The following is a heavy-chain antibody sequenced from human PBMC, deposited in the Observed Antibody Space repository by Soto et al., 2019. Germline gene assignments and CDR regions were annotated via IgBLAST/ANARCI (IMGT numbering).Heavy chain of an antibody. J-gene: IGHJ6*02. Sequence: ASVKVSCKASGYTFTSYAMHWVRQALGQRLEWMGWINAGNGNTKYSQKFQGRVTITRDTSASTAYMELSSLRSEDTAVYYCVCSCNGVVPYGLAFRGRGTTVTVSS. V-gene: IGHV1-3*01. CDR2: INAGNGNT. CDR1: GYTFTSYA. CDR3: VCSCNGVVPYGLAF. D-gene: IGHD3-3*01.